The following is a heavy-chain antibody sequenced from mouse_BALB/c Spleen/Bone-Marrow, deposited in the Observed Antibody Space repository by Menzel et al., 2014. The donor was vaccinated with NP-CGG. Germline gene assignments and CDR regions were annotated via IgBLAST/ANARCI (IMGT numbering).Heavy chain of an antibody. CDR1: GFNIKDTY. J-gene: IGHJ3*01. CDR2: IDPANGNT. Sequence: VQLQQSGAALVKPGASVKLSCTASGFNIKDTYLHWVKQRPEQGLEWIGRIDPANGNTKYDPKFQGKATITADTSSNTAYLQLSSLTSEDTAVYYCARNGNYGAWFAYWGQGTLVTVSA. CDR3: ARNGNYGAWFAY. D-gene: IGHD2-1*01. V-gene: IGHV14-3*02.